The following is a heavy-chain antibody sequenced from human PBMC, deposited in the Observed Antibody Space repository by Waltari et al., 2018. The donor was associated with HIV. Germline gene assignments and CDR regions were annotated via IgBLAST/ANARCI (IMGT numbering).Heavy chain of an antibody. CDR3: AGRSPARRLNWFDP. CDR1: GFTFSSYW. CDR2: IKQDGSEK. J-gene: IGHJ5*02. V-gene: IGHV3-7*01. D-gene: IGHD2-8*01. Sequence: EVQLVESGGGLVQPGGSLRLSCAASGFTFSSYWMSWVRQAPGKGVEWVANIKQDGSEKYYVDSMKGRFTISRDNAKNSLYLQSNSLRAEDTAVYYCAGRSPARRLNWFDPWGQGTLVIVSS.